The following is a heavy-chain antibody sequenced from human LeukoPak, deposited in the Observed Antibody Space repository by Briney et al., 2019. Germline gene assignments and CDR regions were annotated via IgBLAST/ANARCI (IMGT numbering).Heavy chain of an antibody. V-gene: IGHV3-30*02. D-gene: IGHD2-2*01. CDR1: GFTFSNYG. J-gene: IGHJ4*02. Sequence: GGSLRLSCAASGFTFSNYGMHWVRQAPGKGLEWVAFIRFDGTSKFYADSVKGRFTISRDNSQNTLYLQMNSLRAEDTAVYYCARSEVGYCSSTSCYGFDYWGQGTLVTVSS. CDR3: ARSEVGYCSSTSCYGFDY. CDR2: IRFDGTSK.